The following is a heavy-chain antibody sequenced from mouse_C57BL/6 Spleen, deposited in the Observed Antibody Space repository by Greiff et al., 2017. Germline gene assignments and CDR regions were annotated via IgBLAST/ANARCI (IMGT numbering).Heavy chain of an antibody. J-gene: IGHJ2*01. Sequence: VQLQQSGPGMVKLSQSLSLTCTVTGYSITSGYDWHWIRHFPGNKLEWMGYISYSGSTNYNPSLKSRISITHDTSKNHFFLKLNSVTTEDTATYYCARDSGYYFDYWGQGTTLTVSS. V-gene: IGHV3-1*01. CDR2: ISYSGST. CDR3: ARDSGYYFDY. D-gene: IGHD4-1*01. CDR1: GYSITSGYD.